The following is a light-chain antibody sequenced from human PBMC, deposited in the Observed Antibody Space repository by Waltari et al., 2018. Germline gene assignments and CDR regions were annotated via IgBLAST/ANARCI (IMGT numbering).Light chain of an antibody. CDR1: GSDVGSYNL. CDR3: CSYAGSGVV. J-gene: IGLJ2*01. Sequence: QSALTQPASMSGSPGQSITISCTGTGSDVGSYNLVSWYQQHPGKAPKLMIYDVNKRPPGVYNRFSGSKSGNTASLTISGLQAEDEADYYCCSYAGSGVVFGGGTKLTVL. CDR2: DVN. V-gene: IGLV2-23*02.